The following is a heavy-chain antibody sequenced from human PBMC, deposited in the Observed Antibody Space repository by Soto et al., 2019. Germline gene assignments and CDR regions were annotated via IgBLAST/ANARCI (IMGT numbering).Heavy chain of an antibody. D-gene: IGHD3-3*01. CDR1: GFTFSRYA. V-gene: IGHV3-23*01. Sequence: EVQLLESGGGLVQPGGSLRVSCVASGFTFSRYAMSWVRQVPGKGLEWVSGISGTGDSTYYADSVKGRFTISRDNSKNTLFVQMNSLRAEDTAVYYCAKDAVRFSLDIWGQGTMVTVSS. CDR3: AKDAVRFSLDI. J-gene: IGHJ3*02. CDR2: ISGTGDST.